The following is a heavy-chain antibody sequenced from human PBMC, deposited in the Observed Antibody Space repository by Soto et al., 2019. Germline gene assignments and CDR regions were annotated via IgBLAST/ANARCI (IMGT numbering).Heavy chain of an antibody. V-gene: IGHV3-11*06. CDR3: AKDYSSVPDY. D-gene: IGHD3-10*01. Sequence: PGGSLRLSCAASGFTFSDYYMSWIRQAPGKGLEWVSYISSSSSYTNYADSVKGRFFTSRDNAKNTLYLQMNSLRDEDTAVYYCAKDYSSVPDYWGQGTLVTVSS. J-gene: IGHJ4*02. CDR2: ISSSSSYT. CDR1: GFTFSDYY.